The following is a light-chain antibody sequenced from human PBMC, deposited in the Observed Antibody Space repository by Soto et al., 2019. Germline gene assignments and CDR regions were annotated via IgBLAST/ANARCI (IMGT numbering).Light chain of an antibody. CDR1: SSNIGNNA. J-gene: IGLJ3*02. Sequence: QSVLTQPPSVSAAPRQRVTISCSGSSSNIGNNAVNWYQQVPGRAPKLLIHFDDRVPSGISDRFSGSKSGTSASLAISGLQSEDAADYSRAAWDDSLNGPVFGGGTKLT. CDR2: FDD. CDR3: AAWDDSLNGPV. V-gene: IGLV1-36*01.